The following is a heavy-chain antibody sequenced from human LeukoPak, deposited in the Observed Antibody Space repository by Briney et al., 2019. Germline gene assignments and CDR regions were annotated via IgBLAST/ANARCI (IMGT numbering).Heavy chain of an antibody. D-gene: IGHD2-2*01. V-gene: IGHV1-3*01. CDR2: INAGNGNT. Sequence: ASVKVSCKASGYTFTSYAMHWVRQAPGQRLEWMGWINAGNGNTKYSQKFQGRVTITRDTSASTAYMELSSLRSEDTAVYYCARGMPLYYYYGMDVWGQGTTVTVSS. CDR3: ARGMPLYYYYGMDV. J-gene: IGHJ6*02. CDR1: GYTFTSYA.